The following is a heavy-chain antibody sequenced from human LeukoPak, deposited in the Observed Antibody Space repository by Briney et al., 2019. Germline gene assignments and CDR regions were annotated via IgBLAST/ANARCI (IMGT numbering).Heavy chain of an antibody. CDR2: ISGNGGRT. CDR3: AKAHSSGWYEGDY. CDR1: GFTFSNYA. D-gene: IGHD6-19*01. Sequence: PGGSLRLSCAASGFTFSNYAMAWVRQAPGKGLEWVSAISGNGGRTYSADSVQGRFTISRDNSKNTVYLQMDNLRAEDTAVYYCAKAHSSGWYEGDYWGQGTLVTVSS. V-gene: IGHV3-23*01. J-gene: IGHJ4*02.